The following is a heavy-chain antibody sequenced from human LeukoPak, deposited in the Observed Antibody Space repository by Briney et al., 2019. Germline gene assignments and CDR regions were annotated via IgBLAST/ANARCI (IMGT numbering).Heavy chain of an antibody. CDR2: MYPGDSDT. CDR1: GYNFTNYW. J-gene: IGHJ4*02. D-gene: IGHD1-14*01. V-gene: IGHV5-51*01. Sequence: GESLKISCKGSGYNFTNYWIGWVRQMSGEGLEWMGIMYPGDSDTRYSPSFQGQVTISADRSISTAYLQWSSLKASDTAMYYCARLSHSITDYWGQGTLVTVSS. CDR3: ARLSHSITDY.